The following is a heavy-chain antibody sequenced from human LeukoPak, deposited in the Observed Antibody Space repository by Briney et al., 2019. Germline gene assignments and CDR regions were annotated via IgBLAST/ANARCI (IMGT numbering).Heavy chain of an antibody. Sequence: ASVKVSCKVSGYTFTDYYMHWVPQAPGKGLEWMGLVDPEDGETIYAEKFQGRVTITADTSTDTAYMELSSLRSEDTAVYYCATGSLGWLINWGQGTLVTVSS. CDR1: GYTFTDYY. D-gene: IGHD3-3*01. V-gene: IGHV1-69-2*01. CDR2: VDPEDGET. J-gene: IGHJ4*02. CDR3: ATGSLGWLIN.